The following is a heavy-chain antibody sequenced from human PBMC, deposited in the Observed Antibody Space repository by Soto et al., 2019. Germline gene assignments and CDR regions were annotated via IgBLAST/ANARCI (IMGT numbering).Heavy chain of an antibody. CDR1: GYTFTGYY. CDR3: ARDLGGIAAPFDY. J-gene: IGHJ4*02. Sequence: GASVKVSCKASGYTFTGYYMHWVRQAPGQGLEWMGWINPNSGGTNYAQKFQGWVTMTRDTSISTAYMELSRLRSDDTAVYHCARDLGGIAAPFDYWGQGTLVTVSS. V-gene: IGHV1-2*04. CDR2: INPNSGGT. D-gene: IGHD6-13*01.